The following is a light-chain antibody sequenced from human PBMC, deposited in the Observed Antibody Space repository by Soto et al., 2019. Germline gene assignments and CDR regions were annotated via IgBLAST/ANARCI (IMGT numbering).Light chain of an antibody. J-gene: IGLJ1*01. V-gene: IGLV2-18*02. Sequence: QSSLTRPPSVSGSPGQSVASSCIGASSDIGSYDRVSWYQQPPGTSPKLIIYDVINRPSGVPDRFSGAKSGNTASLTISGLQTEDEADYYCSSFTSSSTYVFGTGTKVTVL. CDR3: SSFTSSSTYV. CDR2: DVI. CDR1: SSDIGSYDR.